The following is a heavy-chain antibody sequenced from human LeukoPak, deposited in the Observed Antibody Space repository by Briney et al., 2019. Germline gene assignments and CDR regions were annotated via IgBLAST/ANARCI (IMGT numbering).Heavy chain of an antibody. CDR2: IYHSGST. CDR3: ARGQYNYDILTGYYLMSYYFDY. J-gene: IGHJ4*02. V-gene: IGHV4-38-2*02. CDR1: GYSISSGYY. Sequence: SETLSLTCTVSGYSISSGYYWGWIRQPPGKGLEWIGSIYHSGSTYYNPSLKSRVTISVDTSKNQFSLKLSSVTAADTAVYYCARGQYNYDILTGYYLMSYYFDYWGQGTLVTVSS. D-gene: IGHD3-9*01.